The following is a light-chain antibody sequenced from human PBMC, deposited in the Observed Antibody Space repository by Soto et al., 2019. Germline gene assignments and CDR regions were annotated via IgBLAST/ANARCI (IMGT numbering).Light chain of an antibody. CDR3: QQYYQWPPFT. CDR2: AAS. V-gene: IGKV3-15*01. Sequence: EIVMTQSPATLSVSPGESAXXXXXXSQSVGTKLGWFQHKPGQAPRLLIYAASTRATGIPDRFIGSGSGTDFTLTISSLQSEDLAVYFCQQYYQWPPFTFGQGTRLEI. J-gene: IGKJ5*01. CDR1: QSVGTK.